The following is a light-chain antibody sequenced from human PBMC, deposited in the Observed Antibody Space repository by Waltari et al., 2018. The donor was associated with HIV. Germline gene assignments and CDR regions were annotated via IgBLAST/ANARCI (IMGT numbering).Light chain of an antibody. J-gene: IGLJ2*01. CDR3: QVWDSSTGV. Sequence: SYELTQPLSVSVALGQTARITCGGNNIGSKNGHWYQHKPGLAPVLVIYRDSNRPSGNPERCAASNSGNTATLTISRAQAGDEADYYCQVWDSSTGVFGGGTKLTVL. V-gene: IGLV3-9*01. CDR1: NIGSKN. CDR2: RDS.